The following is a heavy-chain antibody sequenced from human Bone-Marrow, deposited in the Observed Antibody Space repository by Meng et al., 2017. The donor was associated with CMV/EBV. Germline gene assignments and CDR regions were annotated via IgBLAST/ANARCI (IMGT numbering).Heavy chain of an antibody. CDR1: GFTFSSYS. V-gene: IGHV3-49*04. J-gene: IGHJ3*02. CDR3: TSRLVVVEAATRDVFDI. Sequence: GESLKISCAASGFTFSSYSMNWVRQAPGKGLEWVGFIRSKVYSGATEYAASVRGRFTILGDDSETIAHLQMNSLKTEDTAVYYCTSRLVVVEAATRDVFDIWGQGTMVTVSS. D-gene: IGHD2-15*01. CDR2: IRSKVYSGAT.